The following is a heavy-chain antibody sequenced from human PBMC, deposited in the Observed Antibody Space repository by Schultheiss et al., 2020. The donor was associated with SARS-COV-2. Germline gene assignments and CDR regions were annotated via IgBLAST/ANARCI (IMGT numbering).Heavy chain of an antibody. CDR1: GGSISSSNW. D-gene: IGHD3-22*01. CDR3: ARDSSGYTWFDP. V-gene: IGHV4-4*02. CDR2: IYYSGST. Sequence: SETLSLTCAVSGGSISSSNWWSWIRQPPGKGLEWIGSIYYSGSTYYNPSLKSRVTISVDTSKNQFSLKLSSVTAADTAVYYCARDSSGYTWFDPWGQGTLVTVSS. J-gene: IGHJ5*02.